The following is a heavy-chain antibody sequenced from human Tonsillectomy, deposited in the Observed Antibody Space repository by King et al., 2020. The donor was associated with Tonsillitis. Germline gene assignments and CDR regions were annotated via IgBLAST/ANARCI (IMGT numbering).Heavy chain of an antibody. CDR3: AREGVLNYEGWFHP. D-gene: IGHD3-22*01. Sequence: QLVQSGAEVKKPGSSVKVSCKAPGGTFDNYAISWLRQAPGQGLEWLGRIIPLFRSADYAQKFQGRVTITADKSTSTAYMALSSLRSDDTALYYCAREGVLNYEGWFHPWGQGTVVTFSS. CDR2: IIPLFRSA. J-gene: IGHJ5*02. V-gene: IGHV1-69*14. CDR1: GGTFDNYA.